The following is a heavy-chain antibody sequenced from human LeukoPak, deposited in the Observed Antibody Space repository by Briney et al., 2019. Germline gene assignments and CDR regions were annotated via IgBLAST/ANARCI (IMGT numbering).Heavy chain of an antibody. CDR2: ISWNSGSI. J-gene: IGHJ4*02. CDR3: AKPHRTYYYGSGSFPD. D-gene: IGHD3-10*01. Sequence: PGGSLRLSCAASGFTFDDYAMHWVRQAPGKGLEWVSGISWNSGSIGYADSVKGRFTISRDNAKNSLYLHMNSLRAEDTALYYCAKPHRTYYYGSGSFPDWGQGTLVTVSS. V-gene: IGHV3-9*01. CDR1: GFTFDDYA.